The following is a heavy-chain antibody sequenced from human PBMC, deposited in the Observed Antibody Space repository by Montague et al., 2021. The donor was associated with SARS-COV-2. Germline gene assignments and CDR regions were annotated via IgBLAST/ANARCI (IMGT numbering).Heavy chain of an antibody. V-gene: IGHV4-59*01. J-gene: IGHJ4*02. CDR1: GDSISSYY. CDR3: ARAQNTCFIANYVNYFEV. D-gene: IGHD4/OR15-4a*01. CDR2: VHYTGST. Sequence: SETLSLTCEVSGDSISSYYWSWIRQSPGKGLERIGYVHYTGSTKYTPSLKTRVTLSLDTPKNHFSLKLRSVTAADTAIYYCARAQNTCFIANYVNYFEVWGLGALVTVSS.